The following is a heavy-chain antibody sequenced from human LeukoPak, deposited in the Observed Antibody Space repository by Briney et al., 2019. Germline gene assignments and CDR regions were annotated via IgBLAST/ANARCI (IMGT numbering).Heavy chain of an antibody. D-gene: IGHD4-23*01. V-gene: IGHV3-48*01. CDR3: AKDSGGGCYYMDV. CDR2: ISSSSSTI. Sequence: GGSLRLSCAASGFTFSSYSMNWVRQAPGKGLEWVSYISSSSSTISYADSVKGRFTISRDNAKNSLYLQMNSLRAEDTAVYYCAKDSGGGCYYMDVWGKGTTVTVSS. CDR1: GFTFSSYS. J-gene: IGHJ6*03.